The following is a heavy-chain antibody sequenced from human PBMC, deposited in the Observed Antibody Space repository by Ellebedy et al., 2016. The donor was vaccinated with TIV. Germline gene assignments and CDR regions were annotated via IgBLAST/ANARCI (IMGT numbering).Heavy chain of an antibody. CDR2: FGHDSRI. J-gene: IGHJ4*02. D-gene: IGHD1-26*01. CDR3: ARVGN. Sequence: GGSLRLSCTASGITFSIHWMSWVRQAPGKGLEWVSYFGHDSRIVYAESVRGRFTISRDNSKNTLYLQMSSLRPEDTDRYYCARVGNWGQGILVTVSS. V-gene: IGHV3-48*04. CDR1: GITFSIHW.